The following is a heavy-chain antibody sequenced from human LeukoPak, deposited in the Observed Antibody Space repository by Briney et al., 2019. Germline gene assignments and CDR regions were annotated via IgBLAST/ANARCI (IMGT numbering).Heavy chain of an antibody. D-gene: IGHD1-26*01. V-gene: IGHV3-48*01. Sequence: PGGSLRLSCAASGSTFSSYSMNWVRQAPGKGLEWVSYISSSSTIYYADSVKGRFTISRDNAKNSLYLQMNSLRAEDTAVYYCASQVGATGGYWGQGTLVTVSS. J-gene: IGHJ4*02. CDR2: ISSSSTI. CDR1: GSTFSSYS. CDR3: ASQVGATGGY.